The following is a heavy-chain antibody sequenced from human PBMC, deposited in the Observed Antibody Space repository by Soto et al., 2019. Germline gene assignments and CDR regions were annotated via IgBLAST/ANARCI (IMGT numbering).Heavy chain of an antibody. V-gene: IGHV1-69*08. D-gene: IGHD1-1*01. CDR3: ARVSELGTTPAHYYGMDV. J-gene: IGHJ6*02. Sequence: QVQLVQSGAEVKKPGSSVKVSCKASGGTFSSDTISWVRQAPGQGLEWVGRIIPLLAQLKYAQKFQGRVTNTADKSTRTAHMELSSLRSDDTAVYYCARVSELGTTPAHYYGMDVWGQGTTVTVSS. CDR1: GGTFSSDT. CDR2: IIPLLAQL.